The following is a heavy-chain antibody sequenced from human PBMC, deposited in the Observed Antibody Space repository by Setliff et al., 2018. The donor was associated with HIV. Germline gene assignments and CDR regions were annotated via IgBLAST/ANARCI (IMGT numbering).Heavy chain of an antibody. V-gene: IGHV4-4*08. CDR1: GGSISSYY. CDR2: IHTTGSI. CDR3: ATYGGGHGYNPFDY. J-gene: IGHJ4*02. D-gene: IGHD4-17*01. Sequence: PSETLSLTCTVSGGSISSYYWSWIRQPPGKGLEWIGHIHTTGSITYNPSLRSRVTISLDTSKNQVSLSLASVTAADTAVYYCATYGGGHGYNPFDYWGQGTLVTVSS.